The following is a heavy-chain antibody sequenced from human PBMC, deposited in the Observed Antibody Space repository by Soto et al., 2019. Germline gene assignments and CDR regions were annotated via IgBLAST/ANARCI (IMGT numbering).Heavy chain of an antibody. V-gene: IGHV5-51*01. CDR2: IYPGDSDT. CDR3: ATSPTPDYEEFHY. Sequence: GESLKISCKGSGYSFTSYWIGWVRQMPGKGLEWMGIIYPGDSDTRYSPSFQGQVTISADKSISTAYLQWSSLKASDTAMYYCATSPTPDYEEFHYWGQGTLVTVSS. J-gene: IGHJ4*02. CDR1: GYSFTSYW. D-gene: IGHD2-15*01.